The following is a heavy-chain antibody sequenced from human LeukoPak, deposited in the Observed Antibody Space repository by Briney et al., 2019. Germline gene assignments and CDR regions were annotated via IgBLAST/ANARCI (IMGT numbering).Heavy chain of an antibody. CDR2: ITNSGGAM. J-gene: IGHJ6*03. CDR1: EFTFSDYH. Sequence: PGGSLRLSCAASEFTFSDYHMSWVRQAPGKGLEWISYITNSGGAMYYAESVKGRFTISRDNTKNSLYLQMNNLRAEDTAVYYCARSGAARDSYYYYMDVWGKGTTVTVSS. CDR3: ARSGAARDSYYYYMDV. V-gene: IGHV3-11*01. D-gene: IGHD1-26*01.